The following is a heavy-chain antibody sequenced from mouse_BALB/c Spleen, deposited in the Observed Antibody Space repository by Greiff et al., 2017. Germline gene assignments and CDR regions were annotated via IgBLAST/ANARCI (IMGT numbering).Heavy chain of an antibody. Sequence: EVQLVESGGGLVQPGGSRKLSCAASGFTFSSFGMHWVRQAPEKGLEWVAYISSVSSTIYYADTVKGRFTISRDNPKNTLFLQMTSLRSEDTAMYYCARESYAMDYWGQGTSVTVSS. CDR2: ISSVSSTI. CDR3: ARESYAMDY. V-gene: IGHV5-17*02. CDR1: GFTFSSFG. J-gene: IGHJ4*01.